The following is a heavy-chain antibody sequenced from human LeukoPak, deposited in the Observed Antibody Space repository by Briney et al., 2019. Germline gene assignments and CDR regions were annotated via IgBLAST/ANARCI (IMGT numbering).Heavy chain of an antibody. V-gene: IGHV3-7*01. J-gene: IGHJ4*02. CDR3: ASSGWAAAGMYYFDY. CDR2: IKQDGSEK. CDR1: GFTFSSYW. D-gene: IGHD6-13*01. Sequence: GGSLRLSYAASGFTFSSYWMSWVRQAPGKGLEWVANIKQDGSEKYYVDSVKGRFTISRDNAKNSLYLQMNSLRAEDTAVYYCASSGWAAAGMYYFDYWGQGTLVTVSS.